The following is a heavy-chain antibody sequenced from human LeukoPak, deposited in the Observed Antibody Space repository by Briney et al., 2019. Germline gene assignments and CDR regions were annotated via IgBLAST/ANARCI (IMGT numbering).Heavy chain of an antibody. CDR2: INPNSGGT. D-gene: IGHD2-2*01. CDR3: ARGGPAAMIDYYYYGMDV. V-gene: IGHV1-2*02. CDR1: GYTFTGYY. Sequence: ASVKVSCKASGYTFTGYYMHWVRQAPGQGLERMGWINPNSGGTNYAQKFQGRVTMTRDTSISTAYMELSRLRSDDTAVYYCARGGPAAMIDYYYYGMDVWGQGTTVTVSS. J-gene: IGHJ6*02.